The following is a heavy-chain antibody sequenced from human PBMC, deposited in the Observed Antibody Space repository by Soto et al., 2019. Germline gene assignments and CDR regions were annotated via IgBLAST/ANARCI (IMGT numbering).Heavy chain of an antibody. D-gene: IGHD3-22*01. V-gene: IGHV4-59*01. CDR1: GGSITSYF. CDR3: ARDKYYDSTGTFDF. Sequence: SETLSLTCTVSGGSITSYFLTGIRQPPGKGLEWIGYIYHRGNTNYNPSLKSRVTFSVDTSKNQFSLKLRSVTAADTAVYYCARDKYYDSTGTFDFWGQGTLVTVSS. CDR2: IYHRGNT. J-gene: IGHJ4*02.